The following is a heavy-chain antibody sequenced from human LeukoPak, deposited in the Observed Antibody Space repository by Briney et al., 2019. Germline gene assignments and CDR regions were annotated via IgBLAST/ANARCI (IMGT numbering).Heavy chain of an antibody. CDR1: GQSVSGSRSY. Sequence: SETLSLACAVYGQSVSGSRSYWAWIRQPPGKGLEWIGNVLLSGRTTYNPALESRVSISMDSSKNQFSLTLTSVTAADTAVYYCAKEPDGIRFDPRGQGTLVTVSS. CDR2: VLLSGRT. J-gene: IGHJ5*02. D-gene: IGHD1-14*01. V-gene: IGHV4-34*12. CDR3: AKEPDGIRFDP.